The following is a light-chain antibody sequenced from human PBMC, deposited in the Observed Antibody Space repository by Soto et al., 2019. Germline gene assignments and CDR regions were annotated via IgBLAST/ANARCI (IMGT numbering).Light chain of an antibody. Sequence: QSVLTQPPSASETPGQRVIISCSGGSSNIGSNTVNWYQQVPGTAPKLLISNNNQRPSGVPDRFSGSKSGTSASLAISGLQSEDAADYYCAAWDGDLNAVVFGGGTKLTVL. V-gene: IGLV1-44*01. J-gene: IGLJ2*01. CDR1: SSNIGSNT. CDR2: NNN. CDR3: AAWDGDLNAVV.